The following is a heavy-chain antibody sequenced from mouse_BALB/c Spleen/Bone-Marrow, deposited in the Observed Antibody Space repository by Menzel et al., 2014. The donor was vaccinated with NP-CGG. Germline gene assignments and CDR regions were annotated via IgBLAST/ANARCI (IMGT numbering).Heavy chain of an antibody. V-gene: IGHV1-4*01. Sequence: VQLQQSGAELARPGASVKMSCQASGYTFTRYTMHWEKQRPGQGLEWLGYINPSSAYTNYNQKFKDKATLTADKSSSTAYMQLSSLTSEDSAVYYCTIRYYAMDYWGQGTSVTVSS. CDR2: INPSSAYT. J-gene: IGHJ4*01. D-gene: IGHD1-1*01. CDR3: TIRYYAMDY. CDR1: GYTFTRYT.